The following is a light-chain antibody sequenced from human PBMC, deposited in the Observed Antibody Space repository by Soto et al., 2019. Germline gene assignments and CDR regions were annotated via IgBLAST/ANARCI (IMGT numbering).Light chain of an antibody. V-gene: IGLV1-44*01. Sequence: QSALAQPPSASGTPGQRVTISCSGSSSNIGSNTVYWYQQLPGTAPKLLIYSNDQRPSGLPDRLSGSKSRASAPLAISGLQSEDEADYYCAAWDDSLNGYVVATGTKVTVL. CDR2: SND. CDR1: SSNIGSNT. CDR3: AAWDDSLNGYV. J-gene: IGLJ1*01.